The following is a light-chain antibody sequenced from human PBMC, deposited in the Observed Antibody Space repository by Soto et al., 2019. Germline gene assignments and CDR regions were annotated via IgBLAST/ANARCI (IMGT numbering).Light chain of an antibody. CDR2: DAS. J-gene: IGKJ5*01. CDR1: QDISRS. CDR3: QQFHTYPIT. V-gene: IGKV1-13*02. Sequence: AIQLTQSPPSLSASVGDRITITCRASQDISRSLAWYQQKPGRPPKLLIYDASILQSGVPSKFRGSGSGTDFTLTISGLQPEDFATYSCQQFHTYPITFGQGTRLEI.